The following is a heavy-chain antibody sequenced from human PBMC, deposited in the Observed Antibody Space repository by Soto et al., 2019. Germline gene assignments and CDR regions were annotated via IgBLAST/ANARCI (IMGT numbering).Heavy chain of an antibody. CDR1: GGTFSSYA. D-gene: IGHD2-2*01. CDR2: IIPIFGTA. Sequence: GPSVKVSCKASGGTFSSYAISWVRQAPGQGLEWMGGIIPIFGTANYAQKFQGRVTITADKSTSTAYMELSSLRSEDTAVYYCASSKDCSSTSCYEPLDYYYYGMDVWGQGTTVTVSS. V-gene: IGHV1-69*06. J-gene: IGHJ6*02. CDR3: ASSKDCSSTSCYEPLDYYYYGMDV.